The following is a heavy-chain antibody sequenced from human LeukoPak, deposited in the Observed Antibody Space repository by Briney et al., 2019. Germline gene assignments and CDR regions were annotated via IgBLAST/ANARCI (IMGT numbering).Heavy chain of an antibody. CDR3: ARDIINWNDEPNFDY. J-gene: IGHJ4*02. CDR2: INPNSGGT. CDR1: GYTFTGYY. Sequence: ASVKVSCKASGYTFTGYYTHWVRQAPGQGLEWMGWINPNSGGTNYAQKFRGRVTMTRDTSISTAYMELSRLRSDDTAVYYCARDIINWNDEPNFDYWGQGTLVTVSS. D-gene: IGHD1-1*01. V-gene: IGHV1-2*02.